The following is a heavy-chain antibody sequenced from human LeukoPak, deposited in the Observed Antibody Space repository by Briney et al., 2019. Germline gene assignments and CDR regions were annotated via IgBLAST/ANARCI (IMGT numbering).Heavy chain of an antibody. D-gene: IGHD1-26*01. V-gene: IGHV3-48*02. CDR3: ATSGNYYLKY. CDR2: ITSSSTNI. CDR1: GFTFSTYN. J-gene: IGHJ4*02. Sequence: PGGSLRLSCAASGFTFSTYNMNSVRQAPGKGLEWVSHITSSSTNIYYADSVKGRFTISRNNAKNALSLQMNSLRDEDTAVYYCATSGNYYLKYWGQGTLVTVSS.